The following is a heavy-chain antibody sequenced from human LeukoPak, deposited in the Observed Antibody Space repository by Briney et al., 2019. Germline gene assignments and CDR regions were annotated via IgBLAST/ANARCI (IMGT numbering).Heavy chain of an antibody. D-gene: IGHD2-2*02. V-gene: IGHV4-31*03. CDR1: GGSISSGGYY. CDR3: ARAPGIVVVPAAIRLVGMDV. Sequence: SQTLSLTCTVSGGSISSGGYYWSWIRQHPGKGLEWIGYIYYSGSTYYNPSLKSRVTISVDTSKNQFSLKLSSVTAADTAVYYCARAPGIVVVPAAIRLVGMDVWGQGTTVTVPS. CDR2: IYYSGST. J-gene: IGHJ6*02.